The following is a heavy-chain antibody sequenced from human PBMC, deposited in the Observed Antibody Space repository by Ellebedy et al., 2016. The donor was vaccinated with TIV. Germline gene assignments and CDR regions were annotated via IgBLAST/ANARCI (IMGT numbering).Heavy chain of an antibody. J-gene: IGHJ6*02. D-gene: IGHD3-3*01. CDR2: IIPIFGTA. CDR3: ARDLGPVLRFLEWLGPNYYYGMDV. CDR1: GGTFSSYA. V-gene: IGHV1-69*13. Sequence: SVKVSXXASGGTFSSYAISWVRQAPGQGLEWMGGIIPIFGTANYAQKFQGRVTITADESTSTAYMELSSLRSEDTAVYYCARDLGPVLRFLEWLGPNYYYGMDVWGQGTTVTVSS.